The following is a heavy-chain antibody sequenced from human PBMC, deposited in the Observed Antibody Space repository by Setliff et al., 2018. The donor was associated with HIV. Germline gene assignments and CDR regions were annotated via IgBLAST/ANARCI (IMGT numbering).Heavy chain of an antibody. CDR1: GGTFRKYA. CDR2: IIPIFGIA. V-gene: IGHV1-69*05. D-gene: IGHD2-15*01. CDR3: ARERYCSAGSCYSKLSWFDP. J-gene: IGHJ5*02. Sequence: GASVKVSCKTSGGTFRKYAISWVRQAPGQGLEWMGGIIPIFGIANYAQKFQDRVTITTDESTTTPYMELSSLRSEDTAVYFCARERYCSAGSCYSKLSWFDPWGQGTLVTVSS.